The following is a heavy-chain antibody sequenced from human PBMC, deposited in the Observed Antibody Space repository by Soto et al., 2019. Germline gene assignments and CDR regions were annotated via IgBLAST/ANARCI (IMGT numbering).Heavy chain of an antibody. CDR1: GFAFSSFG. D-gene: IGHD3-16*01. J-gene: IGHJ4*02. CDR3: AFGNLSYYFDY. Sequence: HPCGSLRLSCAASGFAFSSFGMHWVRQAPGKGLEWVAIIWYDGSDKYYADSVKGRFTISRDNSKNTLYLQMNSLRAEDTAVYHCAFGNLSYYFDYWGQGTPVTVSS. CDR2: IWYDGSDK. V-gene: IGHV3-33*01.